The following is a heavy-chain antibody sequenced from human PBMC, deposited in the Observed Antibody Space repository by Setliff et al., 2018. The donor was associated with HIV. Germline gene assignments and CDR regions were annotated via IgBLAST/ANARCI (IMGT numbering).Heavy chain of an antibody. V-gene: IGHV1-69*05. CDR3: ARGEGRDGYNLYYYYMDV. CDR2: IIPIFGTA. Sequence: ASVKVSCKASGYTFRDSYLHWVRQTPGQGLEWMGGIIPIFGTANYAQNFQGRVTFTTDESTSTAYMELSSLTSDDTAVYYCARGEGRDGYNLYYYYMDVWGKGTTVTVSS. CDR1: GYTFRDSY. D-gene: IGHD2-21*01. J-gene: IGHJ6*03.